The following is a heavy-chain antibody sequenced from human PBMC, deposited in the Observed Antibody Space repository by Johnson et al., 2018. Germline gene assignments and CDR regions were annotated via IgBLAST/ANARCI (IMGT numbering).Heavy chain of an antibody. V-gene: IGHV3-30*03. J-gene: IGHJ1*01. CDR1: GFTFSSYG. D-gene: IGHD4-17*01. CDR2: ISYDGSNK. Sequence: QVQLVESGGGVVQXGRSXRLXCAASGFTFSSYGMPWVRQAPGKGLEWVAVISYDGSNKYYAASVKGRFTISRDISKNTLYLQMKRLRAEDTAVYYCARARMPYGDYLEYFQHWGQGTLVTVSS. CDR3: ARARMPYGDYLEYFQH.